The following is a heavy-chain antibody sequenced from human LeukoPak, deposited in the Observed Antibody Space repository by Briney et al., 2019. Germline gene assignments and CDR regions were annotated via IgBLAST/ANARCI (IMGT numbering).Heavy chain of an antibody. Sequence: SETLSLTCTVSGGSICSISYDWGWVRPPPGKGLGWIGSISYSGSTSNNPSLNRRATLYVDTSKNPFSLKLRSVTAADTAVYFCERHEVLLWFGDRYWFDPWGKGTLVTVSS. CDR3: ERHEVLLWFGDRYWFDP. J-gene: IGHJ5*02. D-gene: IGHD3-10*01. CDR1: GGSICSISYD. V-gene: IGHV4-39*01. CDR2: ISYSGST.